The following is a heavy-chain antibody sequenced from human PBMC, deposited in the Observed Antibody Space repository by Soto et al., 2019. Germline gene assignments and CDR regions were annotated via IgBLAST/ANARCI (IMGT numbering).Heavy chain of an antibody. CDR1: GFTFSSYG. CDR3: AKERKETWPNYYYYGMDV. CDR2: ISYDGSNK. Sequence: QVQLVESGGGVVQPGRSLRLSCAASGFTFSSYGMHWVRQAPGKGLEWVAVISYDGSNKYYADSVKGRFTISRDNSKNTLYLQMNSLRAEDTAVYYCAKERKETWPNYYYYGMDVWGQGTTVTVSS. V-gene: IGHV3-30*18. D-gene: IGHD5-12*01. J-gene: IGHJ6*02.